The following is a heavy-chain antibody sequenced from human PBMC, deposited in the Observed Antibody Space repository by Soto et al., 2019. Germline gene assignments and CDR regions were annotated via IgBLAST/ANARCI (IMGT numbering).Heavy chain of an antibody. Sequence: QLQLRQGGAGLLKPSETLSLTCAAYGGSFSAYYWSWIRHPPGKGLEWIGEINHSGSTNYNPSLKSRVTISVDTSKNQFSLKLSSVTAADTAVYYCARGQSSLLLDCWGQGILVTVSS. D-gene: IGHD2-8*02. CDR2: INHSGST. CDR1: GGSFSAYY. CDR3: ARGQSSLLLDC. J-gene: IGHJ4*02. V-gene: IGHV4-34*01.